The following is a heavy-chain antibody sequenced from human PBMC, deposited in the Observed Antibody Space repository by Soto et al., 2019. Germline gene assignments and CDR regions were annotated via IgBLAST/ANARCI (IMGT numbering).Heavy chain of an antibody. CDR2: MNPNSGNT. V-gene: IGHV1-8*01. CDR3: ARGGYCSSTSCSFLDV. CDR1: GYTFTSYD. D-gene: IGHD2-2*01. Sequence: ASVKVSCKASGYTFTSYDINWVRQATGQGLEWMGWMNPNSGNTGYAQKLQGRVTMTRNTSISTAYMELSSLRSEDTAVYYCARGGYCSSTSCSFLDVWGKGTTVTVSS. J-gene: IGHJ6*04.